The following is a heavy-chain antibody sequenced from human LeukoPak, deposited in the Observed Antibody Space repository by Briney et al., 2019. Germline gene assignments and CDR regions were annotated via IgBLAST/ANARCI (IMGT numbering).Heavy chain of an antibody. CDR2: IHYSGST. V-gene: IGHV4-59*01. CDR1: GGSISGYY. CDR3: ARGLLVGNTGYYFDY. D-gene: IGHD1-26*01. J-gene: IGHJ4*02. Sequence: PSETLSLTCTVSGGSISGYYWTWIRQPPGKGLEWIGYIHYSGSTNSHPSLKSRVTLSVDTSKQQFSLNLRSVTAADTAVYYCARGLLVGNTGYYFDYWGQGTLVTVSS.